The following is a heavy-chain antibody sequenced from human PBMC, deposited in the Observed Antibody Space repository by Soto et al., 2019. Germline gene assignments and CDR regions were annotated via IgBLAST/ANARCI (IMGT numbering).Heavy chain of an antibody. J-gene: IGHJ4*02. Sequence: GGSLRLSCAASGFTFSSYDMSWVRQATGKGLEWVSAISGSGGSTYYADSVKGRFTISRDNSKNTLYLQMNSLRAEDTAVYYCAKDMGELPLYLDYWGQGTLVTVSS. D-gene: IGHD3-16*01. CDR2: ISGSGGST. CDR1: GFTFSSYD. CDR3: AKDMGELPLYLDY. V-gene: IGHV3-23*01.